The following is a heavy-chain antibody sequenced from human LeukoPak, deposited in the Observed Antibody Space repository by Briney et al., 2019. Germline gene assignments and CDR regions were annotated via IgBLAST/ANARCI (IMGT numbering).Heavy chain of an antibody. D-gene: IGHD2-15*01. CDR1: GGTFSSYA. CDR3: APYCSGGSCYTGGFDP. J-gene: IGHJ5*02. Sequence: SVKVSCKASGGTFSSYAISWVRQAPGQGLEWMGRISPILGIANYAQKFQGRVTITADKSTSTAYMELSSLRSEDTAVYYCAPYCSGGSCYTGGFDPWGQGTLVTVSS. CDR2: ISPILGIA. V-gene: IGHV1-69*04.